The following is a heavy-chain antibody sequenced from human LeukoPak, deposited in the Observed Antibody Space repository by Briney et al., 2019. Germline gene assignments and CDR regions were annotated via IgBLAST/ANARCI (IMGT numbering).Heavy chain of an antibody. J-gene: IGHJ6*02. CDR2: ISSSSSYI. V-gene: IGHV3-21*01. CDR3: ARGLSVRGLDGMDV. Sequence: GGSLRLSCAASGFTFSSYSMNWVHQAPGKGLEWVSSISSSSSYIYYADSVKGRFTISRDNAKSSLYLQMNRLRAEDTAVYYCARGLSVRGLDGMDVWGQGTTVTVSS. D-gene: IGHD5/OR15-5a*01. CDR1: GFTFSSYS.